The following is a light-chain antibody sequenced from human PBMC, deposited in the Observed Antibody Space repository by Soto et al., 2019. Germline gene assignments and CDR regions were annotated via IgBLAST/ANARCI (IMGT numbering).Light chain of an antibody. CDR1: QGISSY. CDR2: AAS. Sequence: DTQMTQSPSSLSASVGDRVTISCRASQGISSYLAWYQVKAGKAPKLLIYAASTLQSGVPSRFSGSGSGTDFTLTISSLQPEDVATYYCQKYNNSPLTFGPGTKVEIK. CDR3: QKYNNSPLT. V-gene: IGKV1-27*01. J-gene: IGKJ3*01.